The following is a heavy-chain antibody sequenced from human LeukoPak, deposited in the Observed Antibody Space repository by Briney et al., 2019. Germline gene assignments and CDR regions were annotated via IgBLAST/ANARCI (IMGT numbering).Heavy chain of an antibody. CDR3: ATWSNALEFEY. CDR1: EFTFSSSW. D-gene: IGHD3-3*01. V-gene: IGHV3-7*05. Sequence: RGSLRLSCAASEFTFSSSWMTWVRQAPGKGLEWVAHINEDGSDKYYVDSVTGRFSISRDNTKNSLYLQMSSLRAEDTAVYYCATWSNALEFEYWGQGTLVSVSS. J-gene: IGHJ4*02. CDR2: INEDGSDK.